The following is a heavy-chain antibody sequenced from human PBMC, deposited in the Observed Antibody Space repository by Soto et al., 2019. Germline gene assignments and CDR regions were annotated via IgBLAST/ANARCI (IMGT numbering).Heavy chain of an antibody. J-gene: IGHJ2*01. Sequence: QLQLQESGPGQVDPSETLSLTCTVSGGSISSTRYYWGWIRQSPGKGLQWIGSINKSGYTYTYYNPSLRSRVTISADTSKNQFSLKLTAVTAADTSVYYCARQTGHSSTYWYFSLWGRGTLVTVSS. CDR2: INKSGYTYT. V-gene: IGHV4-39*01. CDR3: ARQTGHSSTYWYFSL. CDR1: GGSISSTRYY. D-gene: IGHD6-13*01.